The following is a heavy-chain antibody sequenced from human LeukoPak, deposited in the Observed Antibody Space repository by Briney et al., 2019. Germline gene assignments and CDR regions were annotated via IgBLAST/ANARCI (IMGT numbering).Heavy chain of an antibody. CDR2: IKQDGSEK. V-gene: IGHV3-7*01. Sequence: GGSLRLSCAASGFTFSSYWMSWVRQAPGKGLEWVANIKQDGSEKYYVDSVKGRCTISRDNATNSLYLQMNSLRADDTAVYYCAREVYCSSTSCYTGYFQHWGQGTLVTVSS. CDR3: AREVYCSSTSCYTGYFQH. D-gene: IGHD2-2*02. CDR1: GFTFSSYW. J-gene: IGHJ1*01.